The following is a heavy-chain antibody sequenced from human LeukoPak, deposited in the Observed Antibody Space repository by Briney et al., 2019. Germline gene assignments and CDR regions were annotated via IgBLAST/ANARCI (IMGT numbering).Heavy chain of an antibody. CDR3: ARVNFYQLIDY. D-gene: IGHD2-2*01. V-gene: IGHV3-30*04. J-gene: IGHJ4*02. CDR1: GFTFSSYA. Sequence: GRSLRLSCAAPGFTFSSYAMHWVRQAPGKGLEWVAVISYDGSNKYYADSVKGRFTISRDNSKNTLYLQMNSLRAEDTAVYYCARVNFYQLIDYWGQGTLVTVSS. CDR2: ISYDGSNK.